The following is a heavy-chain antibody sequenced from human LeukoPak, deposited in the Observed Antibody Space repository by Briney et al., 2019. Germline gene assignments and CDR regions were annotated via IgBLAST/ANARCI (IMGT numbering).Heavy chain of an antibody. Sequence: GGSLRLSCAASGFTFSSYWMSWVRQAPGKGLEWVANIKQDGSEKYYVDSVEGRFTISRDNAKNSLYLQMNSLRAEDTAMYYCARARVPQARSPFDYWGQGTLVTVSS. V-gene: IGHV3-7*01. CDR1: GFTFSSYW. CDR2: IKQDGSEK. D-gene: IGHD3-10*01. J-gene: IGHJ4*02. CDR3: ARARVPQARSPFDY.